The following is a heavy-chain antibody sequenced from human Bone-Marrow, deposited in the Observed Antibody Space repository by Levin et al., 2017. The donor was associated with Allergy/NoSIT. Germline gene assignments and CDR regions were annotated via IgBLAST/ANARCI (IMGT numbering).Heavy chain of an antibody. CDR2: AFYRSTWNY. CDR1: GDSVSNNNAA. Sequence: SQTLSLTCVISGDSVSNNNAAWNWIRQSPSRGLEWLGRAFYRSTWNYDYALSVRSRITINADTSKNQFSLQLNSVTPEDTAVYYCARDLVIWSPTYYYYYYYMDVWGKGTTVTVSS. CDR3: ARDLVIWSPTYYYYYYYMDV. V-gene: IGHV6-1*01. D-gene: IGHD1-1*01. J-gene: IGHJ6*03.